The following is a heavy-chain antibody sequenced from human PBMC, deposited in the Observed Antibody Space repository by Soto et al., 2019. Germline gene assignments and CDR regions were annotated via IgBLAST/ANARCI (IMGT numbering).Heavy chain of an antibody. Sequence: GASVKVSCKASGGTFSSYAISWVRQAPGQGLEWMGGIIPIFGTANYAQKFQGRVTITADESTSTSFMEVSSLRSEDTAVYYCARNGTETGYSYGMDVWGQGTMVTVSS. V-gene: IGHV1-69*13. CDR3: ARNGTETGYSYGMDV. D-gene: IGHD1-1*01. CDR1: GGTFSSYA. CDR2: IIPIFGTA. J-gene: IGHJ6*02.